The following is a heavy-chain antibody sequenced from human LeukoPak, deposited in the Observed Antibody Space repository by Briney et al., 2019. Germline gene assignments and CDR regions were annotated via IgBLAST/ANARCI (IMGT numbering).Heavy chain of an antibody. Sequence: PGGSLRLSCAASGFTVSNNFMTWVRQAPGKGLEWVSVIYSGDSAYYADSVKGRFTISRDNSKNTLYLQMNSLRADDTAVYYCARGSDSSRWYWGQGTLVTVSS. V-gene: IGHV3-53*01. CDR1: GFTVSNNF. CDR3: ARGSDSSRWY. CDR2: IYSGDSA. J-gene: IGHJ4*02. D-gene: IGHD6-13*01.